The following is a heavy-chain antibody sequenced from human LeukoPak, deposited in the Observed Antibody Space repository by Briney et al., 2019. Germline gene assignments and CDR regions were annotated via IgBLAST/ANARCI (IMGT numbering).Heavy chain of an antibody. V-gene: IGHV1-69*01. CDR1: GGTFSSYA. D-gene: IGHD3-16*02. CDR2: IIPIFGTA. CDR3: ARGRDGYVWGSYRPNWFDP. J-gene: IGHJ5*02. Sequence: GASVKVSCKASGGTFSSYAISWVRQAPGQGLEWMGGIIPIFGTANYAQKFQGRVTITADESTSTAYMELSSLRSEDTAVYYCARGRDGYVWGSYRPNWFDPWGQGTLVTVSS.